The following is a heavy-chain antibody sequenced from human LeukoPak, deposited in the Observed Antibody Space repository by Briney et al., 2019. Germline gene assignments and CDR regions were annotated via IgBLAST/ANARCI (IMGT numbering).Heavy chain of an antibody. CDR1: GFTFSSYA. Sequence: GGSLRLSCAASGFTFSSYAMSWVRQAPGKGLEWVSAISGSGGSTYYADSVKGRFTISRDNSKNTLYLQMNSLRAEDTAVYYCAKDDYYYDSSGYYWFFDYWGQGTLVTVSS. CDR2: ISGSGGST. CDR3: AKDDYYYDSSGYYWFFDY. D-gene: IGHD3-22*01. J-gene: IGHJ4*02. V-gene: IGHV3-23*01.